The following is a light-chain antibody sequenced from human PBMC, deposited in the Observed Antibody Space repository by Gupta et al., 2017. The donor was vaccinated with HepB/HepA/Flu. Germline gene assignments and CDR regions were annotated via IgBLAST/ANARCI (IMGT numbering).Light chain of an antibody. CDR2: AAS. V-gene: IGKV1-39*01. J-gene: IGKJ1*01. Sequence: DIQMTQSPSSLSASVGDRVTSTCRASQSISSYLNWYQQKPGKAPKLMIYAASRGKRGVPSRFSGGGETKDFTPTSSRRQDEDCAYYYGQQSYSTFTFGQGTKVEIK. CDR3: QQSYSTFT. CDR1: QSISSY.